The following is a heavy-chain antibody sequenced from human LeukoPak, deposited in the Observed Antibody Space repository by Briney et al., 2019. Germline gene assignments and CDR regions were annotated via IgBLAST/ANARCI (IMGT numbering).Heavy chain of an antibody. CDR1: GGSFSGYY. J-gene: IGHJ4*02. CDR3: ATTASGIAVAGKSDY. Sequence: SETLSLTCAVYGGSFSGYYWSWIRQPPGKGLEWIGEINHSGSTNYNPSLKSRVTISVDTSKNQFSLKLSSVTAADTAVYYCATTASGIAVAGKSDYWGQGTLVTVSP. V-gene: IGHV4-34*01. D-gene: IGHD6-19*01. CDR2: INHSGST.